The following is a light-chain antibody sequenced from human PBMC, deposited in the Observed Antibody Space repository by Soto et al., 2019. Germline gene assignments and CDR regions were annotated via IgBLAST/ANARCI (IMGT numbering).Light chain of an antibody. Sequence: QSALTQPASVSGSPGQSITISSTGTSSDVGAYNYVSWYQQHPGKAPKLMIYEVSNRPSGVSIRFSGSKSGNTASLIIYGLQAEDEAHYYCSSYTTSSTLAYVFGTGTKLTVL. CDR2: EVS. J-gene: IGLJ1*01. CDR1: SSDVGAYNY. CDR3: SSYTTSSTLAYV. V-gene: IGLV2-14*01.